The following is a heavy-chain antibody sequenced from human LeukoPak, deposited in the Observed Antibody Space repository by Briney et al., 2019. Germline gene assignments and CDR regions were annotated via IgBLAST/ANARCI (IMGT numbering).Heavy chain of an antibody. CDR2: LFYGENT. CDR3: ARQLPTAAADTRGYFDY. Sequence: PSGTLSLTCTVSGGSISPISSSTYYWGWIRQAPGKGLEWIGSLFYGENTHYNPFLKSRATLSVDASNNQFSLKLTSVTAADAAVYFCARQLPTAAADTRGYFDYWGQGTVVTVSS. V-gene: IGHV4-39*01. J-gene: IGHJ4*02. D-gene: IGHD6-25*01. CDR1: GGSISPISSSTYY.